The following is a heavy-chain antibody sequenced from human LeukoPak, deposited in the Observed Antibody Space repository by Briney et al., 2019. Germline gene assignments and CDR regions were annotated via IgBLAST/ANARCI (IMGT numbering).Heavy chain of an antibody. Sequence: ASVKVSCKASGYTFTSYDINWVRQATGQGLEWMGWMNPNSGNTGYAQKFQGRVTMTTDTSTGTAYMELRSLRSDDTAVYYCARSFLIAAAGPYFDYWGQGTLVTVSS. D-gene: IGHD6-13*01. CDR3: ARSFLIAAAGPYFDY. J-gene: IGHJ4*02. CDR2: MNPNSGNT. V-gene: IGHV1-8*01. CDR1: GYTFTSYD.